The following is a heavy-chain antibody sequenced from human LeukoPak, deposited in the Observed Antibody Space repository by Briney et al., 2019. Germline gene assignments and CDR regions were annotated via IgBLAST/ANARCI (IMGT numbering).Heavy chain of an antibody. V-gene: IGHV3-21*01. Sequence: GGSLRLSCAASGFTFSSYSMNWVRQAPGKGLGWVSFISSSSSYIYYADSVKGRFTISRDNAKNSLYLQMNSLRAEDTAVYYCAREYGSGSYRYSGQGTLVTVSS. CDR3: AREYGSGSYRY. D-gene: IGHD3-10*01. CDR2: ISSSSSYI. J-gene: IGHJ4*02. CDR1: GFTFSSYS.